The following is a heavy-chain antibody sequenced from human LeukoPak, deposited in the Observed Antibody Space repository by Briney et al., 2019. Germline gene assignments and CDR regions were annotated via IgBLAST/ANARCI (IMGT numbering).Heavy chain of an antibody. J-gene: IGHJ4*02. D-gene: IGHD2/OR15-2a*01. CDR3: ARRNRLRQRDY. CDR1: GGSISSYY. CDR2: IYYSGST. Sequence: SETLSLTCTVSGGSISSYYWSWIRQPPGKGLEWIGYIYYSGSTNYNPSLKSRVTISVDTSKNQFSLKLSSVTAADTAVYYCARRNRLRQRDYWGQETLVTVSS. V-gene: IGHV4-59*08.